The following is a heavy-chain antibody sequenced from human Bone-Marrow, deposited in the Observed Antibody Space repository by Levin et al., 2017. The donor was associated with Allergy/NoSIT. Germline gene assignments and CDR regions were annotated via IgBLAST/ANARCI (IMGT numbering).Heavy chain of an antibody. V-gene: IGHV4-34*01. J-gene: IGHJ6*03. CDR1: GGSFSDDQ. Sequence: PSETLSLTCAVYGGSFSDDQWGWIRQAPGRGREWIGEIKHSGSTHYNPSLKSRVTLSLDTSKNQFSLNLTSVTAADTALYFCARVSKNYYFYYMDVWGEGSTVTVSS. CDR2: IKHSGST. CDR3: ARVSKNYYFYYMDV.